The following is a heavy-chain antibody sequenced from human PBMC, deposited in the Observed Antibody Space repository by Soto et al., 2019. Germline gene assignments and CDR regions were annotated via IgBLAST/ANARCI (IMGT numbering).Heavy chain of an antibody. V-gene: IGHV1-69*13. CDR3: ARGRTTGFGAFDI. CDR2: IIPIFGTA. J-gene: IGHJ3*02. CDR1: VGTFSSYA. Sequence: GASVKVSCKASVGTFSSYAISWVRQAPGQGLEWMGGIIPIFGTANYAQKFQGRVTITADESTSTAYMELSSLRSEDTAVYYCARGRTTGFGAFDIWGQGTMVTVSS. D-gene: IGHD1-1*01.